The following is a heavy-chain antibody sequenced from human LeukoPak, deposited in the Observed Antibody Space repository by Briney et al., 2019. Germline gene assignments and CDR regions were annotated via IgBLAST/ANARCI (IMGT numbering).Heavy chain of an antibody. D-gene: IGHD5-18*01. Sequence: GASVKVSCTASGYTFTSYYMHWVRQAPGQGLEWMGIINPSGGSTSYAQKFQGRVTMTRDTSTSTVYMELSSLRSEDTAAYYCARDPVSYGSRWYFDYWGQGTLVTVSS. V-gene: IGHV1-46*01. CDR2: INPSGGST. CDR3: ARDPVSYGSRWYFDY. J-gene: IGHJ4*02. CDR1: GYTFTSYY.